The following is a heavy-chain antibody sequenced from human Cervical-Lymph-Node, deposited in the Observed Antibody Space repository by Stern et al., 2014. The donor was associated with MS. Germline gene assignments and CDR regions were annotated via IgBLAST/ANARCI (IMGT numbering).Heavy chain of an antibody. CDR3: ARGVGDY. CDR1: GFNFSSYW. D-gene: IGHD3-16*01. V-gene: IGHV3-74*02. Sequence: EVQLVESGGGLVQPGGSLRLSCAASGFNFSSYWMHWVRQFPEKGLFWVSQINRDGSDSSYADSVKGRFPISRNNIRNMLYLRMTSLRAEDTAVYYCARGVGDYWGQGTRVTVSS. CDR2: INRDGSDS. J-gene: IGHJ4*02.